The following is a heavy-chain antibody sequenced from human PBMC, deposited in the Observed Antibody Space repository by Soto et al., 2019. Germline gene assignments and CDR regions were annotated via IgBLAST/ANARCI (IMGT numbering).Heavy chain of an antibody. CDR1: GGSMISYY. D-gene: IGHD5-12*01. J-gene: IGHJ4*02. Sequence: PSETLSLTCTVCGGSMISYYWSWIRQPPGRGLEWIGFIYYAGSTKYNPSLNSRVTISVDTSKNQFSLTVTSVTAADTAVYYCARRIVATETFGYWGQGTLVTVSS. V-gene: IGHV4-59*08. CDR3: ARRIVATETFGY. CDR2: IYYAGST.